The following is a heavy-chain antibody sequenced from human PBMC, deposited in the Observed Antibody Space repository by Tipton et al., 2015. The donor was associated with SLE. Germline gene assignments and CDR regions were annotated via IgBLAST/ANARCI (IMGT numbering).Heavy chain of an antibody. CDR1: GFAFSNYE. CDR3: ARDDADWWFFDY. J-gene: IGHJ4*02. V-gene: IGHV3-48*03. CDR2: ITTGGNTV. D-gene: IGHD2-15*01. Sequence: SLRLSCATSGFAFSNYEMSWVRQAPGKGLEWIAYITTGGNTVHYADSVKGRFTISRDDAKNSLYLQMNFLRPEDTAVYYCARDDADWWFFDYWGQGTQVTVSS.